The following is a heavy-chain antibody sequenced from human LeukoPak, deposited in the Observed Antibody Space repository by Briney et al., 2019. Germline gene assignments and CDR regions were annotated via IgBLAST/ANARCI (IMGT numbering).Heavy chain of an antibody. CDR3: ARVKGYQLLRPVYYYGMDV. Sequence: SETLSLTCAVYGGSFSGYYWSWIRQPPGKGLEWIGEINHSGSTNYNPSLKSRVTISVDTSKNQFSLKLSSVTAADTAVYYCARVKGYQLLRPVYYYGMDVWGQGTTVTVSS. J-gene: IGHJ6*02. CDR1: GGSFSGYY. V-gene: IGHV4-34*01. CDR2: INHSGST. D-gene: IGHD2-2*01.